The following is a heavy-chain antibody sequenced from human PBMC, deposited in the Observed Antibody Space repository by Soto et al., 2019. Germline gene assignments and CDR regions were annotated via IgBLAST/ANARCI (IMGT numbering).Heavy chain of an antibody. CDR2: IWYDGSNK. Sequence: GGSLRLSCAASGFSFSSYGMHWVRQAPGKGLEWVAVIWYDGSNKYYADSVKGRFTISRDNSKNTLYLQMNSLTSDDTAVYYCTKDAKFDDIYTGYFVNDLWGQGTPVTVS. V-gene: IGHV3-30*02. J-gene: IGHJ5*02. CDR1: GFSFSSYG. D-gene: IGHD3-9*01. CDR3: TKDAKFDDIYTGYFVNDL.